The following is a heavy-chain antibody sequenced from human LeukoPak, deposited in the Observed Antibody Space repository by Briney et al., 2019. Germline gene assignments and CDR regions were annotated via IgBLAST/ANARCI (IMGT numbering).Heavy chain of an antibody. D-gene: IGHD2-2*01. Sequence: ASVKVSCKASGYTFTPYAIHWMRQAPGQRLEWMGWIIARNGDTKYSQNFQGRLTFTRDTSASTAYMELSSLRSEDTAVYYCARARVPVPAQLNWFDPWGQGTLVTVSS. CDR3: ARARVPVPAQLNWFDP. J-gene: IGHJ5*02. CDR1: GYTFTPYA. V-gene: IGHV1-3*01. CDR2: IIARNGDT.